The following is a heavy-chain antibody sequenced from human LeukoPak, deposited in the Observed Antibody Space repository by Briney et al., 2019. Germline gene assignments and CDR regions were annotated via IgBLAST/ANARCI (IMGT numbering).Heavy chain of an antibody. Sequence: SETLSLTCTVSGGSISSSSYYWGWIRQPPGKGLEWIGSIYHSGSTYYNPSLKSRVTISVDTSKNQFSLKLSSVTAADTAVYYCARDKSPSGWYSVFWGQGTLVTVSS. J-gene: IGHJ4*02. CDR2: IYHSGST. CDR1: GGSISSSSYY. V-gene: IGHV4-39*07. CDR3: ARDKSPSGWYSVF. D-gene: IGHD6-19*01.